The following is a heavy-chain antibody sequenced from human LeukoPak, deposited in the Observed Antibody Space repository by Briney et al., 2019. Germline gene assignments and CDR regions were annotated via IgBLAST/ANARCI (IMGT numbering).Heavy chain of an antibody. J-gene: IGHJ4*02. V-gene: IGHV3-23*01. Sequence: GRSLRLSCAASGFTFSNFAMSWVRQAPGKGLEWVSTISGSGGSTFYADSVKGRFPISRDNSNNTLFLQMNSLRAEDTAIYFCAKAGSSGWSSSGGDYWGQGSLVTVSS. CDR3: AKAGSSGWSSSGGDY. D-gene: IGHD6-19*01. CDR2: ISGSGGST. CDR1: GFTFSNFA.